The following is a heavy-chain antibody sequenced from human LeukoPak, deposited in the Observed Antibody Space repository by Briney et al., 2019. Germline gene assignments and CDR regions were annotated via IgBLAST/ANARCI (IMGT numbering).Heavy chain of an antibody. CDR3: TRQGYCSSTSCYERSRGAFDC. J-gene: IGHJ4*02. D-gene: IGHD2-2*01. V-gene: IGHV3-15*01. CDR2: IKSKTDGGTT. Sequence: PGGSLRLSCAASGFTFSNAWMSWVRQAPGKGLEWVGRIKSKTDGGTTDYAAPVKGRFTISRDDSKNTLYLQMNSLKTEDTAVYYCTRQGYCSSTSCYERSRGAFDCWGQGTLVTVSS. CDR1: GFTFSNAW.